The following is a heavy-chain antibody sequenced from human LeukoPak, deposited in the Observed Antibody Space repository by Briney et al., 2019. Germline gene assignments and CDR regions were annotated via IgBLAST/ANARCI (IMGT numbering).Heavy chain of an antibody. Sequence: SETLSLTCAVYGGSFSGYYWSWIRQPPGKGLEWIGEINHSGSTNYNPPLKSRVTISVDTSKNQFSLKLSSVTAAHPAVYYCARGRLIVLMVYAIGGFDPWGQGTLVTVSS. CDR2: INHSGST. J-gene: IGHJ5*02. CDR3: ARGRLIVLMVYAIGGFDP. CDR1: GGSFSGYY. V-gene: IGHV4-34*01. D-gene: IGHD2-8*01.